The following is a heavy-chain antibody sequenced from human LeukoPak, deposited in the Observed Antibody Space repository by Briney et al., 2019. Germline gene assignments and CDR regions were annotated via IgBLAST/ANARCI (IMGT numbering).Heavy chain of an antibody. J-gene: IGHJ4*02. CDR3: AKARPTMVRGVIITRGFDY. CDR1: GFTLSNYE. Sequence: GGSLRLSCAASGFTLSNYEMNWVRQAPGKGLEWISYMTIRGDTKYYADSVKGRFTISRDNSKNTLYLQMNSLRAEDTALYYCAKARPTMVRGVIITRGFDYWGQGTLVTVSS. D-gene: IGHD3-10*01. V-gene: IGHV3-48*03. CDR2: MTIRGDTK.